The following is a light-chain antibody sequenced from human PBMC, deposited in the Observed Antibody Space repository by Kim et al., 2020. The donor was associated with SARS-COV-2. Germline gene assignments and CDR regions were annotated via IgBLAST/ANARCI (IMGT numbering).Light chain of an antibody. CDR3: QQYDTLIT. CDR2: DAS. CDR1: QDINNY. V-gene: IGKV1-33*01. Sequence: GDRVTITCQASQDINNYLNWYQRKPGKAPRLLIYDASNLQTGVPSRFSGSGSGTNFTFTISSLQPEDIATYYCQQYDTLITFGQGTRLEIK. J-gene: IGKJ5*01.